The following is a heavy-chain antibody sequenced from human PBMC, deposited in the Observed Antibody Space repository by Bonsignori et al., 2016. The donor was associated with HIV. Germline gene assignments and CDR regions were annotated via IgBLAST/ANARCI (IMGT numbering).Heavy chain of an antibody. V-gene: IGHV3-21*01. D-gene: IGHD3-10*01. CDR3: ARDDPGDPMDY. Sequence: VRQMPGKGLEWVSSISSSGNYIHYADSVKGRFTISTDNAKNSLYLQMNSLRAEDTAVYYCARDDPGDPMDYWGQGTLVTVSS. J-gene: IGHJ4*02. CDR2: ISSSGNYI.